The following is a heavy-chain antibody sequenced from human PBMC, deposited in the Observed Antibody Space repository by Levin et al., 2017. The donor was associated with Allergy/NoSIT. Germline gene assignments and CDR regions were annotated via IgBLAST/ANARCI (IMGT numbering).Heavy chain of an antibody. J-gene: IGHJ1*01. CDR2: IYDDGST. Sequence: GGSLRLSCAASGFSVSDHYMTWVRQSPGRGLQWVSVIYDDGSTYYADSVEDRFTISRDTSKNMLFLQMNSLRAEDTAIYYCTKGHYGNEEHWGRGTLVTVS. V-gene: IGHV3-53*01. CDR1: GFSVSDHY. CDR3: TKGHYGNEEH. D-gene: IGHD4-11*01.